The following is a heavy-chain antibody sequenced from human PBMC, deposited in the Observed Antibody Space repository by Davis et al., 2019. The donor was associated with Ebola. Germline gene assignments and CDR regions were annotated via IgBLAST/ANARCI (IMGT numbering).Heavy chain of an antibody. CDR2: IYYTGNT. V-gene: IGHV4-39*07. J-gene: IGHJ2*01. CDR1: GDSLTNSNYY. D-gene: IGHD1-1*01. Sequence: PSETLSLTCTVSGDSLTNSNYYWGWIRQSPGKGLEWVASIYYTGNTYYMPSLESRLTISVDTSKNQFSLKLRSVTAADTAVYYCARTTGDWYFDLWGRGTLVTVSS. CDR3: ARTTGDWYFDL.